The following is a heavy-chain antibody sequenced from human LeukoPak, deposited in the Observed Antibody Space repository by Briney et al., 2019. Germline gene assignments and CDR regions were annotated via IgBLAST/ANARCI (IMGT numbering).Heavy chain of an antibody. CDR3: ARGNLMDGYRDFDY. CDR2: INPSGGST. V-gene: IGHV1-46*01. J-gene: IGHJ4*02. Sequence: ASVKVSCKVSGYTLTELSMHWVRQAPGQGLEWMGIINPSGGSTSYAQKFQGRVTMTRDTSTSTVYMELSSLRSEDTAVYYCARGNLMDGYRDFDYWGQGTLVTVSS. D-gene: IGHD5-24*01. CDR1: GYTLTELS.